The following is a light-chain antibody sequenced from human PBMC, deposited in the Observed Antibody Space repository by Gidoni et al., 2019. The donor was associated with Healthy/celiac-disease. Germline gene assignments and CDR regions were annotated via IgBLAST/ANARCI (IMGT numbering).Light chain of an antibody. CDR3: CSYAGSSTFAYV. CDR1: SSDVGGYNL. CDR2: EGS. V-gene: IGLV2-23*03. Sequence: SALTPPASVSGSPGQAITFSCTGTSSDVGGYNLVSWYQQHPGKAPKLMIYEGSKRPSGVSNRFSGSKSGNTASLTISGLQAEDEADYYCCSYAGSSTFAYVFGTGTKVTVL. J-gene: IGLJ1*01.